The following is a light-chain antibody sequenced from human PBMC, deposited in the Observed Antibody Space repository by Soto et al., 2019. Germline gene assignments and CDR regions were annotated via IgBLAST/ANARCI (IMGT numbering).Light chain of an antibody. J-gene: IGLJ1*01. CDR1: SSDVGGYNY. Sequence: QSVLTQPASVSGSPGQSITISCTGTSSDVGGYNYVSWYQQHPGKAPKLMIYDVSYRPSGVSDRFSGSKSGNTASLTISGLQSEDEADYYFDSYTSGSSYVFGTGTKLTVL. V-gene: IGLV2-14*01. CDR3: DSYTSGSSYV. CDR2: DVS.